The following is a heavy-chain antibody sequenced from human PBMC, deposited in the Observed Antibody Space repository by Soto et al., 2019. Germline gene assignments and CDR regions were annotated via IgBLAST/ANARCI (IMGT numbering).Heavy chain of an antibody. Sequence: VGSLRLSCAASGFTFSSYGMHWVRQAPGKGLEWVAVIWYDGSNKYYADSVKGRFTISRDNSKNSLYLQMNSLRPEDTALYYCTKARLWGGDGYNSYYYNAMDVWGQGTTVTVSS. CDR2: IWYDGSNK. D-gene: IGHD3-16*01. CDR1: GFTFSSYG. V-gene: IGHV3-30*02. J-gene: IGHJ6*02. CDR3: TKARLWGGDGYNSYYYNAMDV.